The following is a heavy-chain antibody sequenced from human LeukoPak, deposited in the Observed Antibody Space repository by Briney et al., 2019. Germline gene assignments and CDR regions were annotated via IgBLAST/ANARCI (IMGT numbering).Heavy chain of an antibody. CDR3: ARGPHYYDSSGPGY. CDR2: ISSSSSYI. Sequence: GGPLRLSCAASGFTFSSYSMNWVRQAPGKGLEWVSSISSSSSYIYYADSVKGRFTISRDNAKNSLYLQMNSLRAEDTAVYYCARGPHYYDSSGPGYWGQGTLVTVSS. CDR1: GFTFSSYS. V-gene: IGHV3-21*01. D-gene: IGHD3-22*01. J-gene: IGHJ4*02.